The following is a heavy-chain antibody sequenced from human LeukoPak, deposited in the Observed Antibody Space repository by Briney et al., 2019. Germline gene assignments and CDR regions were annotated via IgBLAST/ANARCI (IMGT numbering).Heavy chain of an antibody. CDR3: ARGGYYSAWAEDY. D-gene: IGHD3-22*01. Sequence: HPGGSLRLSCAASGFTFSNYWMGWVRQAPGRGLEWVANINEDGSEKYYVDSVKGRFTISRDNGKNSLYLQINSLRAEDTAVFCCARGGYYSAWAEDYWGQGTLVTVSS. CDR1: GFTFSNYW. V-gene: IGHV3-7*01. J-gene: IGHJ4*02. CDR2: INEDGSEK.